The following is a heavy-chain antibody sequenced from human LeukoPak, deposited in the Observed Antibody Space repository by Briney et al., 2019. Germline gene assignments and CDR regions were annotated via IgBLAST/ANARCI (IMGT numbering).Heavy chain of an antibody. D-gene: IGHD3-22*01. V-gene: IGHV5-51*01. J-gene: IGHJ4*02. CDR1: GFSFTTSW. Sequence: ESLKISCKGSGFSFTTSWIGWVRQMPGKGLEWMGIIYPGDSDTRYYPSFQGQVTISADKSISTAYLQWRSLKAADTAMYYCARHLGGYPSYYFDNWGQGTLVTVSS. CDR2: IYPGDSDT. CDR3: ARHLGGYPSYYFDN.